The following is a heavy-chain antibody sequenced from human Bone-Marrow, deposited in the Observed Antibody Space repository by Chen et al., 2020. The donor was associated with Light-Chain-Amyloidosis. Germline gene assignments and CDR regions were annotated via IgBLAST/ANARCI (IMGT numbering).Heavy chain of an antibody. J-gene: IGHJ4*02. CDR3: ARAPGYDFPFDY. Sequence: QVHLVESGGGVVQPGRSLRLSCAASGFTFSSYAMHWVRQAPGKGLEWVAVISYDGSNKYYADSVKGRFTISRDNSKNTLYLQMNSLRAEDTAVYYCARAPGYDFPFDYWGQGTLVTVSS. D-gene: IGHD5-12*01. V-gene: IGHV3-30-3*01. CDR2: ISYDGSNK. CDR1: GFTFSSYA.